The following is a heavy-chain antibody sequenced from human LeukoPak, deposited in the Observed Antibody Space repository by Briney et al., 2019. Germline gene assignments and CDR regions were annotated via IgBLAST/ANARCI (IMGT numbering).Heavy chain of an antibody. J-gene: IGHJ6*02. CDR3: ARAPVRGYYYPYYYYYGMDV. CDR1: GFTFSSYA. CDR2: ISGSGGST. Sequence: GGSLRLSCAASGFTFSSYAMSWVRQAPWKGLEWVSTISGSGGSTYYADSVKGRFTISRDNSKNTLYLQMNSLRAEDTAVYYCARAPVRGYYYPYYYYYGMDVWGQGTTVTVSS. D-gene: IGHD3-22*01. V-gene: IGHV3-23*01.